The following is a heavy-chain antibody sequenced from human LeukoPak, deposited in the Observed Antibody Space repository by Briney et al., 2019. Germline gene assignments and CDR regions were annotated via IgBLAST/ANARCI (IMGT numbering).Heavy chain of an antibody. CDR1: GFTFSTYA. CDR2: IRDRT. V-gene: IGHV3-23*01. J-gene: IGHJ3*01. D-gene: IGHD3-22*01. Sequence: GGSLRLSCAASGFTFSTYAMTWVRQAPGKGLEWVSSIRDRTYYADSAKGRFTISRDDSRNTLYLQMNSLGAEDTAVYYCAKSWRSYDSSTSYYAFDFWGQGTTVTVSS. CDR3: AKSWRSYDSSTSYYAFDF.